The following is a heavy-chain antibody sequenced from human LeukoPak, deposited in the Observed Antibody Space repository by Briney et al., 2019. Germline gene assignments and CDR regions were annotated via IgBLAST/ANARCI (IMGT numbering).Heavy chain of an antibody. Sequence: VASVKVSCKASGFVFTGYGFTWVRQAPGQGLEWMGWISANDGKIHYSERHQGRVTMSTDTVTSTVYMELRSLRSDDTAVYYCARELHVERDDYWGQGTLVTVSS. V-gene: IGHV1-18*01. J-gene: IGHJ4*02. D-gene: IGHD1-1*01. CDR1: GFVFTGYG. CDR2: ISANDGKI. CDR3: ARELHVERDDY.